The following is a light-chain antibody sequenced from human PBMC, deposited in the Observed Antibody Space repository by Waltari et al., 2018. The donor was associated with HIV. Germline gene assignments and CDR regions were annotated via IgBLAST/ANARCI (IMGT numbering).Light chain of an antibody. CDR2: DNG. CDR1: SSNIGSNY. V-gene: IGLV1-51*01. CDR3: GTWDNSLGAVL. J-gene: IGLJ2*01. Sequence: QSVLTQPPSVSAAPGQKVTISCSGSSSNIGSNYISWYQQFPGTAPTLLIYDNGQRPSGIPDRCSGSKSGTSTTLGIAGLQTGDEADYYCGTWDNSLGAVLFGGGTKLTVL.